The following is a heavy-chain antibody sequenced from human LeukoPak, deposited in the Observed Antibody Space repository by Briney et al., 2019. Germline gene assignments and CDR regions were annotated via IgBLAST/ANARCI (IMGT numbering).Heavy chain of an antibody. CDR3: ARAFFWSGYYYFDY. D-gene: IGHD3-3*01. CDR1: GGSFSGYY. Sequence: SETLSLTCAVYGGSFSGYYWSWIRQPPGKGLEWIGEINHSGSTNYNPSLKSRVTISVDTSKNQFSLTLSSVTAADTAVYYCARAFFWSGYYYFDYWGQGTLVTVSS. CDR2: INHSGST. V-gene: IGHV4-34*01. J-gene: IGHJ4*02.